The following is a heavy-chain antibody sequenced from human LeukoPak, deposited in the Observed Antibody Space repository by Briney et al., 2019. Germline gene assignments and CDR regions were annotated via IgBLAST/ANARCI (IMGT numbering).Heavy chain of an antibody. J-gene: IGHJ4*02. CDR3: AKEGKTRNWNYFQAKLVY. D-gene: IGHD1-20*01. CDR2: SGSGGST. V-gene: IGHV3-23*01. CDR1: GFPFSSSA. Sequence: GGSLRLSCAASGFPFSSSAMTWVRQIPGKGLEWVSGSGSGGSTYYADSVKGRFTISRDNSKNTLYLQMNSLRAEDTAVYYCAKEGKTRNWNYFQAKLVYWGQGTLVTVSS.